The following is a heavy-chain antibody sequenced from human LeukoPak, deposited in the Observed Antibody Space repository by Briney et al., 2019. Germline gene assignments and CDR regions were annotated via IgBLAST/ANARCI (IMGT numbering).Heavy chain of an antibody. V-gene: IGHV4-39*06. CDR1: GGSISSSSYY. CDR3: ASVRGYSSGWYASGFDP. Sequence: SETLSLTCTVSGGSISSSSYYWGWIRQPPGKGPEWIGSIYYTGSTNYNPSLKSRVTISLDTSKNQFALKLTSVTAADTAVYYCASVRGYSSGWYASGFDPWGQGTLVTVSS. J-gene: IGHJ5*02. CDR2: IYYTGST. D-gene: IGHD6-19*01.